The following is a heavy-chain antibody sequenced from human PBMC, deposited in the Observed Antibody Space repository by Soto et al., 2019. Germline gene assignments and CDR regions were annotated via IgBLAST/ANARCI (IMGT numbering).Heavy chain of an antibody. CDR2: ISGNGGST. CDR1: GFNFSTYA. V-gene: IGHV3-23*01. CDR3: AKATATGGGAFDI. D-gene: IGHD2-8*02. J-gene: IGHJ3*02. Sequence: GGSLRLSCAASGFNFSTYAMTCVRQAPGKGLEWVSTISGNGGSTHYPDSVKGRFTISRDNSKNTVFLQMNSLTAGDTAVYYCAKATATGGGAFDICGQGTMVTVSS.